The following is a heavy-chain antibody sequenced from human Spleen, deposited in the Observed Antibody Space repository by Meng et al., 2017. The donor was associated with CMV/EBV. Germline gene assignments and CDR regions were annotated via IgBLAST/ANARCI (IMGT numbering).Heavy chain of an antibody. J-gene: IGHJ4*02. CDR3: ARVDYYFDY. V-gene: IGHV1-2*02. Sequence: ASVKVSCKASGGTFSSYAISWVRQAPGQGLEWMGWINPNSGGTNYAQKFQGRVTMTRDASISTAYMELSRLRSDDTAVYYCARVDYYFDYWGQGTLVTVSS. CDR1: GGTFSSYA. CDR2: INPNSGGT.